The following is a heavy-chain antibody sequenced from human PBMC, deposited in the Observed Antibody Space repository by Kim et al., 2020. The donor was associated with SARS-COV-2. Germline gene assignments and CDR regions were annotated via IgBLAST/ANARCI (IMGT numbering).Heavy chain of an antibody. V-gene: IGHV4-34*01. CDR1: GGPFSGYY. CDR3: ARGGLRYFDWQTQNWFDP. J-gene: IGHJ5*02. CDR2: INHSGST. Sequence: SETLSLTCAVYGGPFSGYYWSWIRQPPGKGLEWIGEINHSGSTNYNPSLKSRVTISVDTSKNQFSLKLSSVTAADTAVYYCARGGLRYFDWQTQNWFDPWGQGTLVTVSS. D-gene: IGHD3-9*01.